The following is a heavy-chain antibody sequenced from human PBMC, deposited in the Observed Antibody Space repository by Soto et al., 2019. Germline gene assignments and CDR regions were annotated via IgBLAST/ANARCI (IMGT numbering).Heavy chain of an antibody. J-gene: IGHJ6*03. D-gene: IGHD4-17*01. CDR3: AAESSYGDYRDPYYYYMDV. CDR1: GLTFTGYA. CDR2: IVVGSGNT. Sequence: VNGACKASGLTFTGYAVRWGRQAREQRLEWIGWIVVGSGNTNYAQKFQERVTITRDMSTSTAYMELSSLRSEDTAVYYCAAESSYGDYRDPYYYYMDVWGKGTTVTVSS. V-gene: IGHV1-58*01.